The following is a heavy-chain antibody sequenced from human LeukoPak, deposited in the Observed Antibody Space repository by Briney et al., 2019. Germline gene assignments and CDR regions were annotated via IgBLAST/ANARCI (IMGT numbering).Heavy chain of an antibody. V-gene: IGHV4-38-2*02. CDR3: ARETGTTRFDY. CDR1: GYSISSGYY. Sequence: SETLSLTRAVPGYSISSGYYWGWIRQPPGKGLEWIGSIYHSGSTYYDPSLKSRVTISVDTSKNQFSLKLSSVTAAVTAVYYCARETGTTRFDYWGQGTLVTVSS. J-gene: IGHJ4*02. D-gene: IGHD1-1*01. CDR2: IYHSGST.